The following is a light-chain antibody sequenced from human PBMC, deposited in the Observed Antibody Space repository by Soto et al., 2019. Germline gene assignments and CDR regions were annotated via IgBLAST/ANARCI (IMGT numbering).Light chain of an antibody. V-gene: IGLV3-21*02. CDR3: QAWDSSTEGV. Sequence: SYELTQPPSVSVAPGQTARITCGGNRIGSRSVHWFQQKPGQAPVLVVHDDSDRPSGIPERFSGSNSGGTATLTISRVEAGDEADYYCQAWDSSTEGVFGGGTKLTVL. CDR1: RIGSRS. CDR2: DDS. J-gene: IGLJ3*02.